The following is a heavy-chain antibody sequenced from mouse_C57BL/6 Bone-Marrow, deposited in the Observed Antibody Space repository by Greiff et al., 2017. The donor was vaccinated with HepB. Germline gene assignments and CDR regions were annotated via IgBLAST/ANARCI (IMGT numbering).Heavy chain of an antibody. J-gene: IGHJ2*01. Sequence: EVKLMESGAELVKPGASVKLSCTASGFNIKDYYMHWVKQRTEQGLEWIGRIDPEDGETKYGPKFQGKATITADTSSNTAYLQLSSLTSEDTAVYYCASVLRSVYGGQGTTLTVSS. CDR1: GFNIKDYY. D-gene: IGHD1-1*01. CDR2: IDPEDGET. V-gene: IGHV14-2*01. CDR3: ASVLRSVY.